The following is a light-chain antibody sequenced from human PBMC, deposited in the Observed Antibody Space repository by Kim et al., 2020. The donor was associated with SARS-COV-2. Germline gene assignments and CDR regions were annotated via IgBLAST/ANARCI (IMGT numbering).Light chain of an antibody. CDR3: SSYTSSSTVV. CDR1: SSDVGGYNY. CDR2: DVS. Sequence: QSALTQPASVSGSPGQSITISCTGTSSDVGGYNYVSWYQQHPGKAPKLMIYDVSKQPSGVSNRFSGSKSGNTASLTISGLQAEDEADYYCSSYTSSSTVVFGGGTQLTVL. J-gene: IGLJ2*01. V-gene: IGLV2-14*01.